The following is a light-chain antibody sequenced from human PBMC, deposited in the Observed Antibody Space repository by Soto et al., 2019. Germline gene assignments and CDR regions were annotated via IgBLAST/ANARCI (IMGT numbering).Light chain of an antibody. CDR2: GAS. V-gene: IGKV3-11*01. CDR1: QSVGSY. J-gene: IGKJ2*01. CDR3: QQRDEWPRT. Sequence: DIVLTQSPATLSLSPGERATLSCRASQSVGSYLAWFQHKPGQAPRLLIYGASNRATDIPGRFSGRGSGTDFTLTISSLESGDSAVYYCQQRDEWPRTFGQGTKLEIK.